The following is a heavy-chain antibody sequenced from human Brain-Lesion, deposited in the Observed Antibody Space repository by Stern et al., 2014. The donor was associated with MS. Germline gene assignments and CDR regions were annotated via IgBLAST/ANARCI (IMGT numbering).Heavy chain of an antibody. CDR3: ATDSDDFRRGYSAPSKGYGLDV. D-gene: IGHD3-3*01. CDR2: FDPDDGET. J-gene: IGHJ6*02. V-gene: IGHV1-24*01. CDR1: GYTLTELS. Sequence: QVPLVESGAEVKKPGASVKVSCKVSGYTLTELSMHWVRQAPGKGLEWMGGFDPDDGETIYAQKFQGRVTMTEDTSTDTAYMELSSLRSEDTAVYYCATDSDDFRRGYSAPSKGYGLDVWGQGTTVTVTS.